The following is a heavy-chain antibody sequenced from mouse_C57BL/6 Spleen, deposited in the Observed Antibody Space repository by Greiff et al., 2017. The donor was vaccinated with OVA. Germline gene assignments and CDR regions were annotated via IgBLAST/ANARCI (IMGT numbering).Heavy chain of an antibody. J-gene: IGHJ4*01. V-gene: IGHV7-1*01. CDR1: GFTFSDFY. Sequence: EVKVVESGGGLVQSGRSLRLSCATSGFTFSDFYMEWVRQAPGKGLEWIAASRNKANDYTTEYSASVKGRFIVSRDTSQSILYLQMNALRAEDTAIYYCARAEKTFYAMDYWGQGTSVTVSS. CDR2: SRNKANDYTT. CDR3: ARAEKTFYAMDY.